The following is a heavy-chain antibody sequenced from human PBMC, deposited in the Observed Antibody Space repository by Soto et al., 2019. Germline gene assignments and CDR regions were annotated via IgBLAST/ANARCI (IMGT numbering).Heavy chain of an antibody. D-gene: IGHD2-2*01. CDR1: GYTFTSYG. CDR3: ARGYCSSSSCYFDP. Sequence: ASVKVSCKASGYTFTSYGISWVRQAPGQGRAWMGWISAYNGNTNYAQKLQGRVTMTTDTSTSTAYIELRSLTSVTAADTAVYYCARGYCSSSSCYFDPWGQGTLVTVSS. J-gene: IGHJ5*02. V-gene: IGHV1-18*01. CDR2: ISAYNGNT.